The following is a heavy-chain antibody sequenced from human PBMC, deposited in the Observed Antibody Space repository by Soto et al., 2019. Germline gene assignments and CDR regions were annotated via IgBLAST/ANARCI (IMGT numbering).Heavy chain of an antibody. CDR3: AKDNSLTFDY. Sequence: PGGSLRLSCAASGFTFISYGMHWVRQAPGKGLEWVAVISYDGSNKYYADSVKGRFTISRDNSKNTLYLQMNSLRAEDTAVYYCAKDNSLTFDYWGQGTLVTVSS. CDR1: GFTFISYG. CDR2: ISYDGSNK. V-gene: IGHV3-30*18. D-gene: IGHD2-21*01. J-gene: IGHJ4*02.